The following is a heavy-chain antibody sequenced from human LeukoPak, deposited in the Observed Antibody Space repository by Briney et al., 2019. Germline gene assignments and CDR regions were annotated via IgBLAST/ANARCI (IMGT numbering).Heavy chain of an antibody. J-gene: IGHJ4*02. CDR3: AKGSPDYGDYWY. CDR1: GFTFSSYG. CDR2: ISYDGSNK. Sequence: GRSLRLSCAASGFTFSSYGMHWVRQVPGKGLEWVAVISYDGSNKYYADSVKGRFTISRDNSKNTLYLQMNSLRAEDTAVYYCAKGSPDYGDYWYWGQGTLVTVSS. V-gene: IGHV3-30*18. D-gene: IGHD4-17*01.